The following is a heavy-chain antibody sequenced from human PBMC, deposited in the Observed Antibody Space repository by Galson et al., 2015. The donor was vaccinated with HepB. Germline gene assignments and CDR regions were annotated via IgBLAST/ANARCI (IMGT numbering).Heavy chain of an antibody. CDR2: MWSDGSNK. Sequence: SLRLSCAASGFDFNNCGMHWVRQAPGKGPEWVAVMWSDGSNKLYADSVKGRFTISRDNSNNTLYLQMNSLGAEDPAVYYCAREGKDGSGTYLVYWGQGTPVTVSS. D-gene: IGHD3-10*01. V-gene: IGHV3-33*01. CDR3: AREGKDGSGTYLVY. J-gene: IGHJ4*02. CDR1: GFDFNNCG.